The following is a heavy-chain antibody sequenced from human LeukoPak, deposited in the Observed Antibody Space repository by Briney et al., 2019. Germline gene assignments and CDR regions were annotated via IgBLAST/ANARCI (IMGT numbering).Heavy chain of an antibody. J-gene: IGHJ3*02. Sequence: GGSLRLSCAVSGFTFSNYWMSWVRQAPGKGLEWVANINQDGREKYYVDSVKGLFTISRDNAKKSLYLQMNSLRAEDTAVYYCAREGGKYDSSGYYQAYDAFDIWGQGTMVTVSS. CDR3: AREGGKYDSSGYYQAYDAFDI. V-gene: IGHV3-7*05. CDR2: INQDGREK. CDR1: GFTFSNYW. D-gene: IGHD3-22*01.